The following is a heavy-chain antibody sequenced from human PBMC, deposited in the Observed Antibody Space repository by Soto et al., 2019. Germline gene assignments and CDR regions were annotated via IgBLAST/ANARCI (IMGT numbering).Heavy chain of an antibody. J-gene: IGHJ6*03. CDR1: GFTVSSNY. V-gene: IGHV3-66*01. CDR3: ATWHDYGDYVMGDYYMDV. D-gene: IGHD4-17*01. Sequence: PGGSLSLSCAASGFTVSSNYMSWVRQAPGKGLEWVSVIYSGGNTYYADSVKGRFTISRDNSKNTLYLQMNSLRAEDTAVYYCATWHDYGDYVMGDYYMDVWGQGTTVTVSS. CDR2: IYSGGNT.